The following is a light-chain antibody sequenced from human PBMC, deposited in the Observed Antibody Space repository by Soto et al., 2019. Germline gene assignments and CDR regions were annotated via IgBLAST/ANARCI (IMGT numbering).Light chain of an antibody. V-gene: IGKV1-12*01. CDR1: QGISSR. Sequence: DIQMTQSPSSVSASVGDRVTITCRASQGISSRLAWYQQKPGKAPNLLIYAASSLQSGVPSRFRGSGSETDCTLTIGSLQPEDFATYYCQQSNSFPLTFGGGTKVEIK. J-gene: IGKJ4*02. CDR2: AAS. CDR3: QQSNSFPLT.